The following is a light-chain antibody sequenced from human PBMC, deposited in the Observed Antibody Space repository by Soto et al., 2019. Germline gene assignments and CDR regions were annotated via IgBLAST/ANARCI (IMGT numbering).Light chain of an antibody. V-gene: IGKV1-5*01. CDR3: QQYNSDSLFT. CDR1: QSISSW. Sequence: DIQMTQSPSTLSASVGDRVTITCRASQSISSWLAWYQQKPGKAPKLLIYDASSLERGVPSRFSGSGSGTAFTLTIISLQPDDFATYYCQQYNSDSLFTFGPGTKVHIK. J-gene: IGKJ3*01. CDR2: DAS.